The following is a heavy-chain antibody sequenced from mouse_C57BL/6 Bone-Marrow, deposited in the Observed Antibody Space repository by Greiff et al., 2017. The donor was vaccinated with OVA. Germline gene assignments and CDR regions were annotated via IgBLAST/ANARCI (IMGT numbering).Heavy chain of an antibody. CDR1: GFSLTSYG. J-gene: IGHJ3*01. CDR2: IWRGGST. D-gene: IGHD1-1*01. V-gene: IGHV2-5*01. Sequence: QVQLQQSGPGLVQPSQSLSITCTVSGFSLTSYGVHWVRQSPGKGLEWLGVIWRGGSTDYNAAFMSRLSITKDNSKSQVFFQMTSLQADDTAIYYCAKNGENYYYGLAYWGQGTLVTVSA. CDR3: AKNGENYYYGLAY.